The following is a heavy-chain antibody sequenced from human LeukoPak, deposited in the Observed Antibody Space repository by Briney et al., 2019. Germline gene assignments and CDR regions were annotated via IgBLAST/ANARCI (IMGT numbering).Heavy chain of an antibody. D-gene: IGHD4-23*01. CDR3: AREVDYGGNVNYFDY. Sequence: GRSLRLSCAASGFTLSSYEVNWVRQAPGKGLEWVSYISSSGGTIFYADSVKGRFTMSRDNAKNSLYLQMNSLRAEDTAVYYCAREVDYGGNVNYFDYWGQGTLVTVSS. V-gene: IGHV3-48*03. CDR1: GFTLSSYE. J-gene: IGHJ4*02. CDR2: ISSSGGTI.